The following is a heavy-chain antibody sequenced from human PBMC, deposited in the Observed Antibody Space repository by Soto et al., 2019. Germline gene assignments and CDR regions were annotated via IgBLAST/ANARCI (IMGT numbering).Heavy chain of an antibody. CDR1: GGSISSYY. CDR3: ARGRRPFFDY. V-gene: IGHV4-59*01. Sequence: SETLSLTCTVSGGSISSYYWSWIRQPPGKGLEWIGYIYYSGSTNYNPSLKSRVTISVDTSKNQFSLKLSSVAAADTAVYYCARGRRPFFDYWGQGTLVTVSS. J-gene: IGHJ4*02. CDR2: IYYSGST.